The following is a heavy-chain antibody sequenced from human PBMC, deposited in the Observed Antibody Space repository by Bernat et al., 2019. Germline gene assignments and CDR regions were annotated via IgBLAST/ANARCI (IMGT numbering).Heavy chain of an antibody. CDR1: GFTFSSHG. Sequence: EVQLLESGGGLVQPGGSLRLSCAASGFTFSSHGMTWVRQAPGKGLEWVSAISGSGDTTNSADSVKGRFTIARDNSKNMLYLQMNSLRAEDTAAYFCARGLYTSSWGDFDYWGQGTLVTVSS. CDR2: ISGSGDTT. CDR3: ARGLYTSSWGDFDY. J-gene: IGHJ4*02. V-gene: IGHV3-23*01. D-gene: IGHD6-13*01.